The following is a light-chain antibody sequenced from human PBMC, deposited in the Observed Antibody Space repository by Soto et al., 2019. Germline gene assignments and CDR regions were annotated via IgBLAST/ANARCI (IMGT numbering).Light chain of an antibody. CDR1: QGLVYSDGNTF. V-gene: IGKV2-30*01. CDR2: QVS. CDR3: VQGTHWPWT. Sequence: DVVMTQSPLSLSVTLGQPASISCRSSQGLVYSDGNTFLNWFHQRPGQSPRRLIYQVSNQDSGVADRFSGSGPGTDYTLINSRVEAEDVGIYYCVQGTHWPWTFGQGTKVEIK. J-gene: IGKJ1*01.